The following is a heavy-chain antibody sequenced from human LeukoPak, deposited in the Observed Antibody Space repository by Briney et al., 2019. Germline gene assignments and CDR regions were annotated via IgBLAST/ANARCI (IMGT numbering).Heavy chain of an antibody. CDR1: GFTFSDYY. CDR2: ISSSGSTI. Sequence: PGGSLRLSCAASGFTFSDYYMSWIRQAPGKGLEWVSYISSSGSTIYYADSVKGRFTISRDNAKNSLYLQMSSLRAEDTAVYYCARDKHYYDSSGLYWGQGTQVTVSS. V-gene: IGHV3-11*01. J-gene: IGHJ4*02. CDR3: ARDKHYYDSSGLY. D-gene: IGHD3-22*01.